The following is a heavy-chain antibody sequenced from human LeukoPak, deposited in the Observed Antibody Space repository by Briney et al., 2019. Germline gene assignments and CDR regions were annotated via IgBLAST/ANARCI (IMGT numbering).Heavy chain of an antibody. V-gene: IGHV1-2*02. CDR1: GYTFTGYY. J-gene: IGHJ5*02. CDR3: TGFGGVVVGRNWFDP. Sequence: ASVKVSCKASGYTFTGYYMHWVRQAPGQGLEWMGWINPNSGGTNYAQKFQGRVTMTRDTSISTAYMELSRLRSDDTAVYYCTGFGGVVVGRNWFDPWGQGTPVTVSS. D-gene: IGHD2-2*01. CDR2: INPNSGGT.